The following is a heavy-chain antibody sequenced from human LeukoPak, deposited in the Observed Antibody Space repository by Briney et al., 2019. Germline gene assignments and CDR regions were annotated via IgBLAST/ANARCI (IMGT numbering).Heavy chain of an antibody. CDR1: GLTFDHYV. V-gene: IGHV3-43*02. CDR2: ISGDGGST. Sequence: PSGGSLRLSCAASGLTFDHYVMHWVRQAPGKGLEWVSLISGDGGSTYYADSVKGRLTISRDNSKNSLYLQMNSLTTEDTALYFCAKGTTMYAFDIWGQGTMVTVSS. CDR3: AKGTTMYAFDI. J-gene: IGHJ3*02. D-gene: IGHD1-1*01.